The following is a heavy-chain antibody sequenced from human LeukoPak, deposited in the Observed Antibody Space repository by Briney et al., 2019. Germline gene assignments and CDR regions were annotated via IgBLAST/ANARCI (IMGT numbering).Heavy chain of an antibody. V-gene: IGHV1-69*01. Sequence: ASVKVSCKASGGTFSSYAISWVRQAPGQGLEWMGGIIPIFGTANYAQKFQGRVTITADDSTSTAYMELSSLRSEDTAVYYCASCPTPYDAFDIWGQGTMVTVSS. CDR1: GGTFSSYA. CDR2: IIPIFGTA. J-gene: IGHJ3*02. CDR3: ASCPTPYDAFDI.